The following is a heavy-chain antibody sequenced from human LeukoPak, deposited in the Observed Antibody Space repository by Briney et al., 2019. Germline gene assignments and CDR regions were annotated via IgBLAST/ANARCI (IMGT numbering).Heavy chain of an antibody. CDR1: GFTFYG. D-gene: IGHD6-13*01. V-gene: IGHV3-30*03. Sequence: PGGSLRLSCAASGFTFYGMHWVRQAPGKGLEWVALISSDGSNKYYADTVKGRFTISRDNSKNTLYLQMNSLRAEDTAVYYCARDGPGRVSPDYWGQGTLVTVSS. CDR2: ISSDGSNK. CDR3: ARDGPGRVSPDY. J-gene: IGHJ4*02.